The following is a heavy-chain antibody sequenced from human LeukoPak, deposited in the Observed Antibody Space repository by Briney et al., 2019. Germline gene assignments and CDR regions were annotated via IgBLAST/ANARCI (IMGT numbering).Heavy chain of an antibody. J-gene: IGHJ4*02. CDR2: IIPIFGTA. V-gene: IGHV1-69*06. Sequence: SVKVSCKASGGTFSSYAISWVRQAPGQGLEWMGGIIPIFGTANYAQKFQGRVTITADKSTSTAYMELSSLRSDDTAVYYCARDRGLYYFDYWGQGTLVTVSS. D-gene: IGHD3-10*01. CDR3: ARDRGLYYFDY. CDR1: GGTFSSYA.